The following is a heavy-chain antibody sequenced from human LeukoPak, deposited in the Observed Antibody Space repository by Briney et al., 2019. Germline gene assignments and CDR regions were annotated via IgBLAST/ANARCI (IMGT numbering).Heavy chain of an antibody. D-gene: IGHD2-2*01. CDR3: ARGRLVPAAPLDY. CDR1: GFTFSSYS. V-gene: IGHV3-21*01. CDR2: ISSSSSYI. Sequence: GGSLRLSCAASGFTFSSYSMNWVRQAPGKGLEWVSSISSSSSYIYYADSVKGRFTISRDNAKNSLYLQMNSLRAEDTAVYYCARGRLVPAAPLDYWGQGTLVTVSS. J-gene: IGHJ4*02.